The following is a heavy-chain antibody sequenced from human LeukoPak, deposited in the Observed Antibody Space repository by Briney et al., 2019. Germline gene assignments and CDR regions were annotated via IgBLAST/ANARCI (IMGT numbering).Heavy chain of an antibody. CDR1: GVSVTTSF. CDR2: VSSDGTT. V-gene: IGHV4-59*08. D-gene: IGHD2-15*01. J-gene: IGHJ4*02. Sequence: SETLSLTCSVSGVSVTTSFWNWIRQSPRKGLEWIGYVSSDGTTNYTPALRSRLIMSVDTAKNDISLILTSVTAADTAIYYCARLDCVLEGCYNHWGRGTLVTVSS. CDR3: ARLDCVLEGCYNH.